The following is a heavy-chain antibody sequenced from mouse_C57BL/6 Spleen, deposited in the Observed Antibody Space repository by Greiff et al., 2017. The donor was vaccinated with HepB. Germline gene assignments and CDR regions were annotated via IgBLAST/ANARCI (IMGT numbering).Heavy chain of an antibody. D-gene: IGHD3-2*02. CDR1: GFNIKNTY. CDR3: ARGQLRARGYYAMDY. V-gene: IGHV14-3*01. Sequence: VQLKESVAELVRPGASVKLSCTASGFNIKNTYMHWVKQRPEQGLEWIGRIDPANGNTKYAPKFQGKATITADTSSNTAYLQLSSLTSEDTAIYYGARGQLRARGYYAMDYWGQGTSVTVSS. J-gene: IGHJ4*01. CDR2: IDPANGNT.